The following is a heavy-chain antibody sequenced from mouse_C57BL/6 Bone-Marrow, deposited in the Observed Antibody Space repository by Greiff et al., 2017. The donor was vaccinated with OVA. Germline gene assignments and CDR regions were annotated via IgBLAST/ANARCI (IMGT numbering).Heavy chain of an antibody. CDR1: GFNIKDAY. CDR3: TTHGSRP. Sequence: EVQLQQSGAELVRPGASVKLSCTASGFNIKDAYMHWVKQRPEQGLEWIGWIDPENGDTEYASKFQGKATITADTSSNTAYLQLSSLTSEDTAVYYCTTHGSRPWGQGTTLTVSS. CDR2: IDPENGDT. V-gene: IGHV14-4*01. J-gene: IGHJ2*01. D-gene: IGHD1-1*01.